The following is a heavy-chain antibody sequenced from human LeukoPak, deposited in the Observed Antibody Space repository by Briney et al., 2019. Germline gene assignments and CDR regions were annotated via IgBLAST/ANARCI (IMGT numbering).Heavy chain of an antibody. CDR1: GGSISSSSYY. CDR3: ARDNGVDSSGSDFDY. Sequence: SETLSLTCTVSGGSISSSSYYWGWIRQPPGKGLECIGSIYYSGSTYYNPSLKSRVTISVDTSKNQFFLKLSSVTAADTAVYYCARDNGVDSSGSDFDYWGQGTLVTVSS. J-gene: IGHJ4*02. V-gene: IGHV4-39*07. CDR2: IYYSGST. D-gene: IGHD3-22*01.